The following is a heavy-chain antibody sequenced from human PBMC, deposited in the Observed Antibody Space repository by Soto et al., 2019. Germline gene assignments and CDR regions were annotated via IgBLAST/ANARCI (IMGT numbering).Heavy chain of an antibody. Sequence: EVQLVESGGGLVKSGGSLRLSCAASGFSFSSYTMNWVRQVPGEGLEWVSSISTSSRYIYYADLVKGRFTIARDNAKNSVYLQIDSLRAEDTAVYYCARGQLVNPGYYYALDIWGQGTAVTVS. V-gene: IGHV3-21*02. D-gene: IGHD3-10*01. J-gene: IGHJ6*02. CDR3: ARGQLVNPGYYYALDI. CDR1: GFSFSSYT. CDR2: ISTSSRYI.